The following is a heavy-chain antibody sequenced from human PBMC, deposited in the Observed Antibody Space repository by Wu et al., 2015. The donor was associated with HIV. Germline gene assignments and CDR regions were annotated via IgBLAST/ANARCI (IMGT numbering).Heavy chain of an antibody. J-gene: IGHJ6*03. D-gene: IGHD6-19*01. Sequence: QVQLVQSGAEVKKPGASVKVSCKASGYTFTSYGISWVRQAPGQGLEWMGGIIPIFGTANYAQKFQGRVTITADESTSTAYMELSSLRSEDTAVYYCARGPGYSSGWYLPDYYYYMDVWGKGTTVTVSS. CDR3: ARGPGYSSGWYLPDYYYYMDV. CDR2: IIPIFGTA. V-gene: IGHV1-69*13. CDR1: GYTFTSYG.